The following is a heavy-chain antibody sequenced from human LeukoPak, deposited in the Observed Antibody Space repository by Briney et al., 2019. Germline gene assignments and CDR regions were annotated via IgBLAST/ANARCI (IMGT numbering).Heavy chain of an antibody. Sequence: PSETLSLTCTVSGGSIRNYYWSWIRQPPGKGLEWIGYIYCSGRTNYNPSLKSRVTISVDTSKNQFSLKLSSVTAADTAVYYCAREVRVATNYYYGMDVWGQGTTVTVSS. CDR2: IYCSGRT. CDR1: GGSIRNYY. CDR3: AREVRVATNYYYGMDV. J-gene: IGHJ6*02. D-gene: IGHD1-1*01. V-gene: IGHV4-59*01.